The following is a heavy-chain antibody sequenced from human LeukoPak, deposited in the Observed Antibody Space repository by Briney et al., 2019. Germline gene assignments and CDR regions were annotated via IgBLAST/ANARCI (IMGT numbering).Heavy chain of an antibody. D-gene: IGHD3-22*01. CDR1: GFTFSSYG. CDR2: ISYDGSNK. CDR3: AKARLSGYKTEYFDY. J-gene: IGHJ4*02. Sequence: PGRSLRLSCAASGFTFSSYGMHWVRQAPGKGLEWVAVISYDGSNKYYADSVKGRFTISRDNSKNTLYLQMSSLRAEDTAVYYCAKARLSGYKTEYFDYWGQGTLVTVSS. V-gene: IGHV3-30*18.